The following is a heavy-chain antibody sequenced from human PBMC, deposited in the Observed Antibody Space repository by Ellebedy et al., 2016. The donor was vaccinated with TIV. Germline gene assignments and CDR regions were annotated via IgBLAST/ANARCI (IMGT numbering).Heavy chain of an antibody. V-gene: IGHV3-74*01. J-gene: IGHJ6*02. CDR1: GFTFSSYW. CDR3: AREASRNYYYYGMDV. Sequence: PGGSLRLSCAASGFTFSSYWMYWVRQAPGKGLVWVSRINTDGSSTNYADSVKGRFTISRDNAKNTLYLQMNSLRAEDTAAYYCAREASRNYYYYGMDVWGQGTTVTVSS. CDR2: INTDGSST.